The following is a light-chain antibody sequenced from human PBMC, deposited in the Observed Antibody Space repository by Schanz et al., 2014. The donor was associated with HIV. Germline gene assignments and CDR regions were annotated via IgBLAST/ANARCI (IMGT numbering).Light chain of an antibody. CDR3: ASCTISNTWV. CDR2: EVS. CDR1: SSDVGGYNY. J-gene: IGLJ3*02. Sequence: QSALTQPASVSGSPGQSITISCTGTSSDVGGYNYVSWYQQHPGKAPKLMIYEVSKRPSGVPDRFSGSKSGNTASLTISGLQTEDEAYYYCASCTISNTWVFGGGTKLTVL. V-gene: IGLV2-14*01.